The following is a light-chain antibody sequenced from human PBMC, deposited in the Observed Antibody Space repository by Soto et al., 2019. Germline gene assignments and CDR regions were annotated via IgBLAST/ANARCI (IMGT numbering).Light chain of an antibody. Sequence: ENVLTQSPGTLSLSPGERATLSCRASQSVSSSYLAWYQQKPGQAPRLLSYDTSSRATGIPDRFSGSGSGTDFTLTISRMEPEDFAVYYCQQDVTSPPMYTFGQGTKLESK. CDR2: DTS. J-gene: IGKJ2*01. V-gene: IGKV3-20*01. CDR3: QQDVTSPPMYT. CDR1: QSVSSSY.